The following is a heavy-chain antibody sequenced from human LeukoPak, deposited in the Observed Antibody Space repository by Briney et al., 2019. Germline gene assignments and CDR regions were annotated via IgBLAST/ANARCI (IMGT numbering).Heavy chain of an antibody. CDR3: ARAPLTTATSDYFDL. CDR2: IHHGGGA. V-gene: IGHV4/OR15-8*01. J-gene: IGHJ4*02. D-gene: IGHD4-17*01. Sequence: SETLSLTCVVSGGSISSTNWWSWVRQPPGEGLEWIGEIHHGGGANHNPSLKSRVSISVDKSKNQISLKLTSVTAADTAVYYCARAPLTTATSDYFDLWGLGTLVTVSS. CDR1: GGSISSTNW.